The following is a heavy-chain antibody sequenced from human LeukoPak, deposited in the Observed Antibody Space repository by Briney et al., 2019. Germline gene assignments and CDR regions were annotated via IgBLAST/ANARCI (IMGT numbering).Heavy chain of an antibody. CDR3: ASSREPNSGSYSAPPEFDY. CDR2: FNPSSGGT. Sequence: GASVKVSCKASGYTFIGYYMHWVRQAPGQGLEWMGWFNPSSGGTNYAQKFQGRVTMTRDTSISTAYMELGRLRSDDTAVYYCASSREPNSGSYSAPPEFDYWGQGTLVTVSS. V-gene: IGHV1-2*02. D-gene: IGHD1-26*01. CDR1: GYTFIGYY. J-gene: IGHJ4*02.